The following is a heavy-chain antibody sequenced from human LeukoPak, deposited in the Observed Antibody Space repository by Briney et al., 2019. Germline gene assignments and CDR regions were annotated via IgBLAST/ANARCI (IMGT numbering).Heavy chain of an antibody. CDR3: ARDSPDILTGYYRLYWYFDL. CDR2: IKQDGSEK. D-gene: IGHD3-9*01. CDR1: GFTFSSYW. J-gene: IGHJ2*01. V-gene: IGHV3-7*01. Sequence: GGSLRLSCAASGFTFSSYWMSWVRQAPGKGLEWVANIKQDGSEKYYVDSEKGRFTISRDNAKNSLYLQMNSLRAEDTAVYYCARDSPDILTGYYRLYWYFDLWGRGTLVTVSS.